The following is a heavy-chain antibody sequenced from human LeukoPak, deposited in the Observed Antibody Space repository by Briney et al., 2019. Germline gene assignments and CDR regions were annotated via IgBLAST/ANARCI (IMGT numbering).Heavy chain of an antibody. J-gene: IGHJ4*02. CDR2: ISWNSGSI. Sequence: GGSLRLSCAASGFTFDDYAMHWVRHAPGKGLEWVSGISWNSGSIGYADSVKGRFTISRDNAKNSLYLQMNSLRAEDTALYYCAKDARDGYNVIDYFDYWGQGTLVTVSS. D-gene: IGHD5-24*01. V-gene: IGHV3-9*01. CDR1: GFTFDDYA. CDR3: AKDARDGYNVIDYFDY.